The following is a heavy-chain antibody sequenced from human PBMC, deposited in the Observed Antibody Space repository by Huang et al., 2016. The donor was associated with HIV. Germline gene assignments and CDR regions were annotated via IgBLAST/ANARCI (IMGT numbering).Heavy chain of an antibody. J-gene: IGHJ6*02. CDR3: ARHGRVAGHYYNNMDV. V-gene: IGHV4-39*01. D-gene: IGHD6-19*01. CDR1: GGSISSSSYY. Sequence: LQLQESGPGLVKSSETLSLICTVSGGSISSSSYYGGWLRQPPGKGPEWIGSIYYSGNTYYNPPLKSRVTISVDTSKNQFSLKVNSVTAADTAVYYCARHGRVAGHYYNNMDVWGRGTTVTVSS. CDR2: IYYSGNT.